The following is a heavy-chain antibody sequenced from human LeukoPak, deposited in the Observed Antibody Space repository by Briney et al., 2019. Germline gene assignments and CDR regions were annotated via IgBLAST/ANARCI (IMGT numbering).Heavy chain of an antibody. Sequence: GGSLRLSCAASGFTFSSYWMSWVRQAPGKGLEWGANIKQDGSEKYYVDSVKGRFTISRDNAKNSLYLQMNSLRAEDTAVYYCARKRGYSYGNFDYWGQGTLVTVSS. V-gene: IGHV3-7*01. D-gene: IGHD5-18*01. CDR3: ARKRGYSYGNFDY. J-gene: IGHJ4*02. CDR1: GFTFSSYW. CDR2: IKQDGSEK.